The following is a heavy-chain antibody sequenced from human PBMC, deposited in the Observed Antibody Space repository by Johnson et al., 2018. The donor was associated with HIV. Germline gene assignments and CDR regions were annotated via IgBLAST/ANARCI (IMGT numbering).Heavy chain of an antibody. CDR2: LSWDGGST. V-gene: IGHV3-43*01. J-gene: IGHJ3*02. D-gene: IGHD2-21*01. CDR1: GFTFDDYT. CDR3: AKDKGVVILRGDAFDI. Sequence: LLVESGGVVVQPGGYLRLSCAASGFTFDDYTMHWVRQAPGKCLEWVSLLSWDGGSTYYADSVKGRFTISRDNSKNSLYLQMNSLRTEDTALYYCAKDKGVVILRGDAFDIWGQGTMVTVSS.